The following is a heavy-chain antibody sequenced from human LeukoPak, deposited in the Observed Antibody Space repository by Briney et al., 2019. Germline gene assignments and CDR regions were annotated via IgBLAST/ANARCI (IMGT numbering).Heavy chain of an antibody. Sequence: GGSLRLSCAASGFTFSSYSMNWVRQAPGKGLEWVSSISSSSSYIYYADSVKGRFTISRDNAKNSLYLQMNSLRAEDTAVYYCAKEVYGDYEYYFDYWGQGTLVTVSS. CDR2: ISSSSSYI. CDR3: AKEVYGDYEYYFDY. V-gene: IGHV3-21*04. CDR1: GFTFSSYS. D-gene: IGHD4-17*01. J-gene: IGHJ4*02.